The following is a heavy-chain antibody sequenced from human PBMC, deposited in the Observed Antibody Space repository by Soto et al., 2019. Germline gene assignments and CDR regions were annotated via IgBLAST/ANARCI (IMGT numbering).Heavy chain of an antibody. V-gene: IGHV4-31*02. CDR2: IYYSGST. CDR1: GGSISSGGYY. D-gene: IGHD5-12*01. Sequence: LCGGSISSGGYYWSWIRQHPGKGLEWIGYIYYSGSTYYNPSLKSRVTISVDTSKNQFSLKLSSVTAADTAVYYCARGGWLHRAFDIWGQGTMVTVSS. CDR3: ARGGWLHRAFDI. J-gene: IGHJ3*02.